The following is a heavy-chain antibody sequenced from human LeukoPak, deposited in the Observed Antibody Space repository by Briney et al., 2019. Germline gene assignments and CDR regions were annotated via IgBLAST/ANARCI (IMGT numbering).Heavy chain of an antibody. CDR3: VRDPHIVVVPAARVYYFDY. D-gene: IGHD2-2*01. V-gene: IGHV3-21*01. CDR1: GFTFNTYS. J-gene: IGHJ4*02. Sequence: SGGSLRPSCAASGFTFNTYSMNWVRQAPGKGLEWVSSISSRSSYYIYYADSVKGRFTISRDNAKNSLYLQMDSLRAEDTAVYYCVRDPHIVVVPAARVYYFDYWGQGTLVTVS. CDR2: ISSRSSYYI.